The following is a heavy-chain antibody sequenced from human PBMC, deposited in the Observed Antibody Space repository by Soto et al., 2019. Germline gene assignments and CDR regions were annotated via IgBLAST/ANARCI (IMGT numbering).Heavy chain of an antibody. Sequence: QVQLQETGPGLVKPSQTLSLTCTVSGGSITSGGYYWSWIRQHPGKGLEWIGYIYYSGFTYYDPSLKSLVTISVDTTKNQCSRKMSTWTSADSAVYYCARSVFPWGQGTLFTVSS. CDR3: ARSVFP. CDR2: IYYSGFT. V-gene: IGHV4-31*01. J-gene: IGHJ5*02. CDR1: GGSITSGGYY.